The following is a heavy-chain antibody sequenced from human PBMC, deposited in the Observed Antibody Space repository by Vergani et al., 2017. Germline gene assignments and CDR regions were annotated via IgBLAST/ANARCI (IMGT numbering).Heavy chain of an antibody. J-gene: IGHJ4*02. CDR1: GFLFSTYP. V-gene: IGHV3-30-3*01. Sequence: QVQLVESGGGVVQPGTSLRLSCTTSGFLFSTYPLHWVRLAPGKVLEWVAVISYDGSRTYYADSVKGRFTVSRDNSKNTLYLQIHSLRADDTALYYCARDIRFXYDTRDYSYYFDSWGQGTLVTVSS. CDR2: ISYDGSRT. CDR3: ARDIRFXYDTRDYSYYFDS. D-gene: IGHD3-22*01.